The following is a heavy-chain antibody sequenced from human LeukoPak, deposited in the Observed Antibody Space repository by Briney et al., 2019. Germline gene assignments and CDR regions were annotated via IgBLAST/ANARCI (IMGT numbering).Heavy chain of an antibody. Sequence: GGSQRLSCEGSGFTFSTSWMHWVRHAPGKGLVWVSRIDSDGSRITYADSVKGRFTISRDNAKNTVYLQMNSLRAEDTAVYYCARGRSGSYGFFDYWSRGNLVTVSS. CDR2: IDSDGSRI. CDR1: GFTFSTSW. J-gene: IGHJ4*02. D-gene: IGHD3-10*01. V-gene: IGHV3-74*03. CDR3: ARGRSGSYGFFDY.